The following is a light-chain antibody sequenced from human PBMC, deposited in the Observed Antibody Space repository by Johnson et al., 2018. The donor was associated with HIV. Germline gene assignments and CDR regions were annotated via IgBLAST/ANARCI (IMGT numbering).Light chain of an antibody. J-gene: IGLJ1*01. CDR3: GTWDSSRRAGGV. CDR1: SSNIGNNY. Sequence: QSVLTQPPSVSAAPGQKVTISCSGSSSNIGNNYVSWYQQLPGTAPKLLIYENNKRPSGIPDRFSGSKSGTSATLDITGLQTGDEADYYCGTWDSSRRAGGVFGTGTKVTVL. V-gene: IGLV1-51*02. CDR2: ENN.